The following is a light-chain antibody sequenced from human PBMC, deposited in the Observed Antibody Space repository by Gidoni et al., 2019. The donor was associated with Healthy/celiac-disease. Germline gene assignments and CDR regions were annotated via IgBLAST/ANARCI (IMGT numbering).Light chain of an antibody. CDR3: QQYDNLSLT. J-gene: IGKJ4*01. Sequence: IQLPQSPSSLSASVTDRVTITCQASQDISNYLNWYQQKPGKAPKLLIYDASNLETGVPSRFSGSGSGTDFTFTISSLQPEDIATYYCQQYDNLSLTFGGXTKVEIK. CDR2: DAS. V-gene: IGKV1-33*01. CDR1: QDISNY.